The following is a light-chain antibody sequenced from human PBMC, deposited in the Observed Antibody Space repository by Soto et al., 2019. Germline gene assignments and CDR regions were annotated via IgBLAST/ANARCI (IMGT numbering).Light chain of an antibody. CDR2: GNS. Sequence: QSVLTQPPSVSGPPGQRVTISCTGSSSNIGAGYDVHWYRQLPGTAPKLLVHGNSNRPSGVPDRFSGSKSGTSASLAITGLQAKDEADYYCQSYDSSLSGVVFGGGTKLTVL. CDR1: SSNIGAGYD. CDR3: QSYDSSLSGVV. V-gene: IGLV1-40*01. J-gene: IGLJ2*01.